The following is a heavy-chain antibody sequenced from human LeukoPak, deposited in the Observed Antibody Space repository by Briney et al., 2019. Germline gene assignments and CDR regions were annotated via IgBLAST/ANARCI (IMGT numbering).Heavy chain of an antibody. J-gene: IGHJ6*03. Sequence: SETLSLTCTVSGGSISSYYWSWIRQPAGKGLEWIGRIYTSGSTNYNPSLKSRVTMSVDTSKNQFSLKLSSVTAADTAVYYYARDSAIQLWGGYYYYMDVWGKGTTVTVSS. CDR2: IYTSGST. D-gene: IGHD5-18*01. CDR3: ARDSAIQLWGGYYYYMDV. V-gene: IGHV4-4*07. CDR1: GGSISSYY.